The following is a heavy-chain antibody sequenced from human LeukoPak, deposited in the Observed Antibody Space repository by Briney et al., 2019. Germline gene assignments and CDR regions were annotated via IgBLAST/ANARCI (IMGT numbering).Heavy chain of an antibody. D-gene: IGHD3-10*01. CDR3: ARKIVWFGETDY. J-gene: IGHJ4*02. Sequence: GGSLRLSCAASGFTFSSYGMHWVRQAPGKGLEWVAFIRYDGSNKYYADSVKGRFTISRDNSKNTLYLQMNSLRAEDTAVYYCARKIVWFGETDYWGQGTLVTVSS. CDR2: IRYDGSNK. CDR1: GFTFSSYG. V-gene: IGHV3-30*02.